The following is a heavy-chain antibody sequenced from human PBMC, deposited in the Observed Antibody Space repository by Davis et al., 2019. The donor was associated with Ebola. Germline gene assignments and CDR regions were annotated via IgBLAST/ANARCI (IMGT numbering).Heavy chain of an antibody. Sequence: SVKVSCKASGGTFSSYAISWVRQAPGQGLEWMGGIIPIFGTANYAQKFQGRVTITADKSTSTAYMELSSLRSEDTAVYYCGVVVVPAAKPPYYYYYGMDVWGQGTTVTVSS. CDR2: IIPIFGTA. J-gene: IGHJ6*02. CDR1: GGTFSSYA. V-gene: IGHV1-69*06. D-gene: IGHD2-2*01. CDR3: GVVVVPAAKPPYYYYYGMDV.